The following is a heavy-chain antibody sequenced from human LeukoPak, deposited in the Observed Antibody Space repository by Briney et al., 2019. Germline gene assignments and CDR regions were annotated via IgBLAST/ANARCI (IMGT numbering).Heavy chain of an antibody. Sequence: AGGSLRLSCAASGFTFSSYAMSWVRQAPGKGLEWVSAISGSGGSTYYADSVKGRFTISRDNSKNTLYLQMNSLRAEDTAVYYCAKDSESQYYYDSSGPRGAFDIWGQGTMVTVSS. V-gene: IGHV3-23*01. CDR1: GFTFSSYA. CDR2: ISGSGGST. D-gene: IGHD3-22*01. J-gene: IGHJ3*02. CDR3: AKDSESQYYYDSSGPRGAFDI.